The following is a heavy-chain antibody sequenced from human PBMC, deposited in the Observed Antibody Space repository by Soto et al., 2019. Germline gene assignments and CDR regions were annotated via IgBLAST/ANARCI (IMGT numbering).Heavy chain of an antibody. V-gene: IGHV3-30-3*01. CDR2: ISYDGSNK. Sequence: GGPLRLSCAASGFTFSSYAMHWGRQAPGKGLEWVAVISYDGSNKYYADSVKGRFTISRDNSKNTLYQQMNSLRAEDTAVYYCARYYYGSGSASWGQGTLVNVSS. CDR3: ARYYYGSGSAS. CDR1: GFTFSSYA. J-gene: IGHJ4*02. D-gene: IGHD3-10*01.